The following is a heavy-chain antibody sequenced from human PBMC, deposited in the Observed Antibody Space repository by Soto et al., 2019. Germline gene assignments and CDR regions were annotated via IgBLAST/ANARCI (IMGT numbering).Heavy chain of an antibody. Sequence: EVQLVESGGGLVQPGGSLRLSCAASGFTFSSYSMNWVRQAPGKGLEWVSYISSSSSTIYYADSVKGRFTISRYNAKNSLYLQMNSLRDEDTAVYYCARGNDFWSGYIYYYGMDVWGQGTTVTVSS. CDR2: ISSSSSTI. CDR1: GFTFSSYS. V-gene: IGHV3-48*02. CDR3: ARGNDFWSGYIYYYGMDV. J-gene: IGHJ6*02. D-gene: IGHD3-3*01.